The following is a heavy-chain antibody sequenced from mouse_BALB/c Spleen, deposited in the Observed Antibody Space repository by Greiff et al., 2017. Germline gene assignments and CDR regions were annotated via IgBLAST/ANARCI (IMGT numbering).Heavy chain of an antibody. Sequence: EVMLVESGGGLVQPGGSLKLSCAASGFDFSRYWMSWVRQAPGKGLEWIGEINPDSSTINYTPSLKDKFIISRDNAKNTLYLQMSKVRSEDTALYYCARRGYGSSHFDYWGQGTTLTVSS. CDR2: INPDSSTI. CDR3: ARRGYGSSHFDY. V-gene: IGHV4-1*02. CDR1: GFDFSRYW. D-gene: IGHD1-1*01. J-gene: IGHJ2*01.